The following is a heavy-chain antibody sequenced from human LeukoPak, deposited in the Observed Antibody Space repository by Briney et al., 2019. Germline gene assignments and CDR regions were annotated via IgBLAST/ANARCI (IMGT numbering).Heavy chain of an antibody. J-gene: IGHJ4*02. CDR1: GFTFSSYG. V-gene: IGHV3-23*01. D-gene: IGHD6-19*01. CDR3: ARDLGYSSGPNY. Sequence: GGTLRLSCAASGFTFSSYGMSWVRQAPGKGLEWVSTISGSGGSTYYADSVKGRFTISRDNSKNTLYLQMNSLRAEDTAVYYCARDLGYSSGPNYWGQGTRVTVSS. CDR2: ISGSGGST.